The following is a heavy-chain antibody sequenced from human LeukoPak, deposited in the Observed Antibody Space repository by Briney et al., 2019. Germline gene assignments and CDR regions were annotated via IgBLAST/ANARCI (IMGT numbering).Heavy chain of an antibody. V-gene: IGHV4-59*01. CDR3: ASFSSDGSGYDC. J-gene: IGHJ4*02. Sequence: SETLPLPCTVSGGSISSYYWSWIRQPPGKGLEWIGYIYYSGSTNYNPSLKSRVTISVGTSKNQFSLKLSSVTAADTAVYYCASFSSDGSGYDCWGQGTLVTVSS. CDR2: IYYSGST. D-gene: IGHD3-10*01. CDR1: GGSISSYY.